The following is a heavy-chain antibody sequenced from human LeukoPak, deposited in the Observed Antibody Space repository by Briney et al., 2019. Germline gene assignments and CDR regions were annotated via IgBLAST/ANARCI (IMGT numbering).Heavy chain of an antibody. CDR3: VRSIVGAALDS. V-gene: IGHV3-23*01. Sequence: PGGSLRLSCAASGLTFSRYAMSWVRQAPGKGLEWVSGVSTSGGSTYYADSVKGRFTISRDNSKNTLHLQMNSLRAEDTAVYYCVRSIVGAALDSWGQGTLVTVSS. CDR2: VSTSGGST. J-gene: IGHJ4*02. D-gene: IGHD1-26*01. CDR1: GLTFSRYA.